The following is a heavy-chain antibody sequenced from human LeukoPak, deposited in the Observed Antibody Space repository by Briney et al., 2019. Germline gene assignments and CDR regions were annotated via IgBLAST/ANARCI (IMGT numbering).Heavy chain of an antibody. Sequence: PSETLSLTCTVSGGSISSSSAYWGWIRQPPGKGLEWIGSIYYSKNTYYNPSLKSRVTISADTSKNQFSLTLGSVSATDTAVYYCVSPRGFSYGYFDYLGQGGLVTVPS. CDR1: GGSISSSSAY. CDR2: IYYSKNT. V-gene: IGHV4-39*01. D-gene: IGHD5-18*01. J-gene: IGHJ4*02. CDR3: VSPRGFSYGYFDY.